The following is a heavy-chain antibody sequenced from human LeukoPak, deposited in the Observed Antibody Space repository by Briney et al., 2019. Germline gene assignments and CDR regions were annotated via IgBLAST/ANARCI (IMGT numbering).Heavy chain of an antibody. V-gene: IGHV3-66*01. D-gene: IGHD1-26*01. J-gene: IGHJ3*02. CDR1: GFTVSSNY. Sequence: GGSLRLSCAASGFTVSSNYMNWVRQAPGKGLEWVSVIYSGGSTYYADSVKGRFTISRDNSKNTLYLQMNSLRAEDTAVYYCARDLGSYRRDAFDIWGQGTMVTVSS. CDR2: IYSGGST. CDR3: ARDLGSYRRDAFDI.